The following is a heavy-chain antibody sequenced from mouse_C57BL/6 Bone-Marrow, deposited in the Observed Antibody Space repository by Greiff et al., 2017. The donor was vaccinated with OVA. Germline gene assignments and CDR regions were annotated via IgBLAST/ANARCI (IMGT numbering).Heavy chain of an antibody. CDR1: GFTFSDYG. D-gene: IGHD1-1*01. V-gene: IGHV5-15*01. CDR3: ARRYYGHWYFDV. Sequence: EVKLVESGGGLVQPGGSLKLSCAASGFTFSDYGMAWVRQAPRKGPEWVAFISNLAYSIYSADTVTGRFTISRENAKNTLYLEMSSLRSEDTAMYYCARRYYGHWYFDVWGTGTTVTVSS. J-gene: IGHJ1*03. CDR2: ISNLAYSI.